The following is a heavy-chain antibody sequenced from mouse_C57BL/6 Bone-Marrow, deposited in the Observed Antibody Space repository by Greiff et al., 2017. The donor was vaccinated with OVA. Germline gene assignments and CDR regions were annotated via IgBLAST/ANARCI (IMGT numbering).Heavy chain of an antibody. D-gene: IGHD2-2*01. V-gene: IGHV3-6*01. CDR1: GYSITSGYY. Sequence: EVKLMESGPGLVKPSQSLSLTCSVTGYSITSGYYWNWIRQFPGNKLEWMGYISYDGSNNYNPSLKNRISITRDTSKNQFFLKLNSVTTEDTATYYCAREEAGGYDVGLFAYWGQGTLVTVSA. J-gene: IGHJ3*01. CDR3: AREEAGGYDVGLFAY. CDR2: ISYDGSN.